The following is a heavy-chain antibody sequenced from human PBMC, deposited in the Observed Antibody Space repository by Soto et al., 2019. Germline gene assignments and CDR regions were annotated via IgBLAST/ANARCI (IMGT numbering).Heavy chain of an antibody. CDR1: GYKFISHS. D-gene: IGHD2-21*01. Sequence: QIQLVQSGGEVKKPGASVKVSCKSSGYKFISHSITWVRQAPGQGLEWMGRISAYNGNTNYAQQLQGRVTMTTDTSTNTAYMELRSLRSDDTAVYSCARGAFCGGAPGCRDMDVWGQGTTVTVSS. J-gene: IGHJ6*02. CDR2: ISAYNGNT. CDR3: ARGAFCGGAPGCRDMDV. V-gene: IGHV1-18*01.